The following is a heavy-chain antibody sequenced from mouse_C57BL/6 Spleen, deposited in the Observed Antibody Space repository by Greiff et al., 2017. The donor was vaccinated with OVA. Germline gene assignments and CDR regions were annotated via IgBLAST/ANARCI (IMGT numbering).Heavy chain of an antibody. V-gene: IGHV5-6*01. CDR2: ISSGGSYT. CDR1: GFTFSSYG. J-gene: IGHJ3*01. CDR3: ARQRLPAWFAY. Sequence: EVQLVESGGDLVKPGGSLKLSCAASGFTFSSYGMSWVRQTPDKRLEWVATISSGGSYTYYPDSVKGRFTISRDNAKNTLYLQMSSLKSEDTAMYYCARQRLPAWFAYWGQGTLVTVSA. D-gene: IGHD2-4*01.